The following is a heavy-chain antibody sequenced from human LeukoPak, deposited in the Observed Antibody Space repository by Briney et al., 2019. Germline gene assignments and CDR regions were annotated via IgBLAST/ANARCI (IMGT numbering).Heavy chain of an antibody. J-gene: IGHJ4*02. CDR3: ARRGDTAMVTDF. Sequence: SETLSLTCTVSGGSICYYYWSWIRQPPGKGLEWIGNIYHSGSTNYNPSLKSRVTISVDTSKNQFSLKLSSVTAADTAVYYCARRGDTAMVTDFWGQGTLVTVSS. V-gene: IGHV4-59*08. CDR2: IYHSGST. D-gene: IGHD5-18*01. CDR1: GGSICYYY.